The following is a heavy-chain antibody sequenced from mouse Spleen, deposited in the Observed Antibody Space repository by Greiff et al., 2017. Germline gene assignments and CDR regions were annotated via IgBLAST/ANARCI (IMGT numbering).Heavy chain of an antibody. CDR3: ARRWEGYYFDY. Sequence: EVMLVESGGGLVKLGGSLKLSCAASGFTFSSYAMSWVRQTPEKRLEWVATISSGGGNTYYPDSVKGRFTISRDNAKNTLYLQMSSLKSEDTAMYYCARRWEGYYFDYWGQGTTLTVSS. J-gene: IGHJ2*01. CDR1: GFTFSSYA. CDR2: ISSGGGNT. D-gene: IGHD4-1*01. V-gene: IGHV5-9*01.